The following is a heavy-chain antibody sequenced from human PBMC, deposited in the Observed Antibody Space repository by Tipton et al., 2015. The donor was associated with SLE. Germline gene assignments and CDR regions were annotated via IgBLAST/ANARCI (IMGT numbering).Heavy chain of an antibody. V-gene: IGHV4-34*01. CDR2: INHSGTA. D-gene: IGHD6-13*01. J-gene: IGHJ3*02. CDR3: ARVRGSSWLSFAFDI. Sequence: GLVKPSETLSLTCAVYGGSFSGYYWSWIRQPPGKGLEWIGEINHSGTAYYNPSLKSRVTISVDTSKNQFSLKLSSVTAADTAVYYCARVRGSSWLSFAFDIWCQGTMVTVSS. CDR1: GGSFSGYY.